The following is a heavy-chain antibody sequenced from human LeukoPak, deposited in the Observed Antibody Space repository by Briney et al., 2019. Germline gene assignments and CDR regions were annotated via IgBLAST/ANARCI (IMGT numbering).Heavy chain of an antibody. J-gene: IGHJ4*02. CDR2: VIPVLGTT. V-gene: IGHV1-69*04. CDR3: ANQLYATGKNYFDY. D-gene: IGHD3-10*01. CDR1: GYTFTSYG. Sequence: SSVKVSCKASGYTFTSYGITWVRQSPGQGLEWMGRVIPVLGTTNYAQNFQGRVTFTADKSTTTNYKELHKLRSEDTAVYFCANQLYATGKNYFDYWGQGTLVTVSS.